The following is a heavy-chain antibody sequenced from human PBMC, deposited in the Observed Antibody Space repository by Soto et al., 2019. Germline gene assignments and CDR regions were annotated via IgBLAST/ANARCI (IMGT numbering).Heavy chain of an antibody. J-gene: IGHJ6*02. CDR2: ISTRSTYT. V-gene: IGHV3-11*06. D-gene: IGHD1-1*01. CDR1: GFIFSDYY. Sequence: QVLLVESGGGLVKAGGSLRLSCAASGFIFSDYYMSWVRQTPGKGLEWVSYISTRSTYTNYADSVKGRFTISRDNTKNSLYLQRDSLRVEDTAVYYCARDLAWKRGKVGRYYYGMDVWGQGTTVTVSS. CDR3: ARDLAWKRGKVGRYYYGMDV.